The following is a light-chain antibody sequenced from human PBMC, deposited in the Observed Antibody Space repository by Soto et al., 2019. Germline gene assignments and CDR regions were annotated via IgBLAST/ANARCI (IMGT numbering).Light chain of an antibody. CDR2: DVS. J-gene: IGLJ2*01. Sequence: QFALTQPASVSGSPGQSITISCSGTSSDVGGYNFVSWYQVHPGKAPRLILYDVSSRPSGVSYRFSGSKSANTASLNISSLQAGDEADYYCSSYTTTTSLVVFGGGTKVTVL. V-gene: IGLV2-14*03. CDR1: SSDVGGYNF. CDR3: SSYTTTTSLVV.